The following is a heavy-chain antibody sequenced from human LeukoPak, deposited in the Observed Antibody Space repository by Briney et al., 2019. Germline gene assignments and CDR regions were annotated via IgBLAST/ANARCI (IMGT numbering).Heavy chain of an antibody. Sequence: GGSLRLSCAASGFTFSSYAMHWVRQAPGKGLEWVAVISYDGSNKYYADSVKGRFTISRDNSKNTLYLQMNSLRAEDTAVYYCARDCDSGYDFVGSSGFDYWGQGTLVTVSS. J-gene: IGHJ4*02. CDR1: GFTFSSYA. D-gene: IGHD5-12*01. V-gene: IGHV3-30-3*01. CDR2: ISYDGSNK. CDR3: ARDCDSGYDFVGSSGFDY.